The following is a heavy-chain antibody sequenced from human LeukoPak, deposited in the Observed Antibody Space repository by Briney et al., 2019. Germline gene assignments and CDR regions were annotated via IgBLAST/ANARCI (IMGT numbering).Heavy chain of an antibody. CDR1: GFTFSSYG. Sequence: PGGSLRLSCAASGFTFSSYGMHWVRQAPGKGLEWVAVIWYDGSNKYYADSVKGRFTISRDNAKNSLFLQLNSLRAEDTAVYYCARDSSWYDYWGQGALVTVSS. CDR2: IWYDGSNK. D-gene: IGHD6-13*01. V-gene: IGHV3-33*01. CDR3: ARDSSWYDY. J-gene: IGHJ4*02.